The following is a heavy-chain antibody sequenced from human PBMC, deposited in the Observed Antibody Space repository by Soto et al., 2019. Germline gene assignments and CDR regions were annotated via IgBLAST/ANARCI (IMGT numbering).Heavy chain of an antibody. V-gene: IGHV1-2*04. Sequence: QVQLVQAGAEVKKPGASLKVSCKASGYTFTAYYIHWVRQAPGQGLEWMGWINPNSGGTNYAKKFQGWITMTRDTSISTAYRELSRIRSDDTAVYYCTLSDCVSDCFSFTHWGQGTLVTVSS. CDR2: INPNSGGT. J-gene: IGHJ4*02. CDR3: TLSDCVSDCFSFTH. D-gene: IGHD2-21*02. CDR1: GYTFTAYY.